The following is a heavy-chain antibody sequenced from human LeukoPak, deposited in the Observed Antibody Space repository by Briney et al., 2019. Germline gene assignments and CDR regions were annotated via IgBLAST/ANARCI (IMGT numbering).Heavy chain of an antibody. D-gene: IGHD3-9*01. CDR2: ISSSSSYT. CDR3: AREKDYDILTGIDY. Sequence: GGTLRLSCVGSGFTLSGYYMSWIRQAPGKGLEWVSYISSSSSYTNYADSVKGRFTISRDNAKNSLYLQMNSLRAEDTAVYYCAREKDYDILTGIDYWGQGTLVTVSS. CDR1: GFTLSGYY. J-gene: IGHJ4*02. V-gene: IGHV3-11*05.